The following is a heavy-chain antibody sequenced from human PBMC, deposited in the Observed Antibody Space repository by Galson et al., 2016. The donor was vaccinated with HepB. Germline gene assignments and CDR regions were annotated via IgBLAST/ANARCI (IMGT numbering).Heavy chain of an antibody. CDR1: GASVSSHDSA. V-gene: IGHV6-1*01. CDR2: THHRSNCHN. J-gene: IGHJ4*02. Sequence: CAISGASVSSHDSACHWIRQSASRGLEWLGSTHHRSNCHNEYAESVKSRLSINPDTAKNQFSLQMNSVTPDDTAVYYCARQWGNVFAYWGQGILVTVSS. D-gene: IGHD1-26*01. CDR3: ARQWGNVFAY.